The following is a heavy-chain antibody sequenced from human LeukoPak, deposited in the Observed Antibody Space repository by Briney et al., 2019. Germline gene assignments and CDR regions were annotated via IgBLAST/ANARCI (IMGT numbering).Heavy chain of an antibody. V-gene: IGHV4-61*02. CDR3: AREVRDFWSGYNHYYYMDV. CDR2: IYTSGST. CDR1: GGSISSGSYY. J-gene: IGHJ6*03. D-gene: IGHD3-3*01. Sequence: SETLSLTCTVSGGSISSGSYYWSWIRQPAGKGLERIGRIYTSGSTNYNPSLKSRVTISVDTSKNQFSLKLSSVTAADTAVYYCAREVRDFWSGYNHYYYMDVWGKGTTVTVSS.